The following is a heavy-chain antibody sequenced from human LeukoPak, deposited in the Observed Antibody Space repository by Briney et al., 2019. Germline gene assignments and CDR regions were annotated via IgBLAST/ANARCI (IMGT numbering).Heavy chain of an antibody. V-gene: IGHV1-18*01. CDR3: ASTPHYDSSGYYLGYYFDY. J-gene: IGHJ4*02. CDR1: GYTFTSYG. D-gene: IGHD3-22*01. CDR2: ISAYNGNT. Sequence: VASVTVSCKASGYTFTSYGISWVRQAPGQGLEWMGWISAYNGNTNYAQKLQGRVTMTTDTSTSTAYMELRSLRSDDTAVYYCASTPHYDSSGYYLGYYFDYWGQGTLVTVSS.